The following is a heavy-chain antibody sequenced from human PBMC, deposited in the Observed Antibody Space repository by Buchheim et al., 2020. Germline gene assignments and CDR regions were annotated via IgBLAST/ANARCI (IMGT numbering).Heavy chain of an antibody. J-gene: IGHJ4*02. CDR3: ARLGGSYYFDY. CDR2: ISYDGSNK. D-gene: IGHD1-26*01. Sequence: QVQLVESGGGVVQPGRSLRLSCAASGFTFSSYAMHWVRQAPGKGLEWVAVISYDGSNKYYADSVKGRFTISRDTSKNTLYLQMNSLRAEDTAVYYCARLGGSYYFDYWGQGTL. V-gene: IGHV3-30-3*01. CDR1: GFTFSSYA.